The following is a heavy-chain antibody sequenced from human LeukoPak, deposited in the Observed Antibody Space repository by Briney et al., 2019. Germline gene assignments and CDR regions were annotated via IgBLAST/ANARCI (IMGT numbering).Heavy chain of an antibody. Sequence: ASVKVSCKASGYTFTSYDINWVRQATGQGLEWMGWMNPNSGNTGYAQKFQGRVTMTRNTSISTAYMELSSLRSEDTAVYYCARPYYDILTGPTYHFDYWGQGTLVTVSS. J-gene: IGHJ4*02. CDR3: ARPYYDILTGPTYHFDY. V-gene: IGHV1-8*01. CDR1: GYTFTSYD. CDR2: MNPNSGNT. D-gene: IGHD3-9*01.